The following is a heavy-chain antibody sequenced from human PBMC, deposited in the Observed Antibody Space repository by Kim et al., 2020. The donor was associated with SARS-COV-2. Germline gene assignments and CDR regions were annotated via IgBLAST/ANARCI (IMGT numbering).Heavy chain of an antibody. J-gene: IGHJ5*02. Sequence: ASVKVSCKASGYTFTNYALHWVRQAPGQRLEWMGWINAGNGDTKYSQKFQDRVIITRDTSASTAYMELSSLRSEGTAVYYCSRHQRCSGGTCYLPNWFDPWGQGALVPVTS. CDR3: SRHQRCSGGTCYLPNWFDP. V-gene: IGHV1-3*01. CDR2: INAGNGDT. CDR1: GYTFTNYA. D-gene: IGHD2-15*01.